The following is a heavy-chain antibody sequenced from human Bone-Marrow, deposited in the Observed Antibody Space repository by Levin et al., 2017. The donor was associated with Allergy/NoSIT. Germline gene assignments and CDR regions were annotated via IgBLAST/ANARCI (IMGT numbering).Heavy chain of an antibody. J-gene: IGHJ4*01. CDR1: GFTFSGYA. D-gene: IGHD3-22*01. Sequence: PGGSLRLSCAASGFTFSGYAMHWVRQAPGKGLEWVAFISYDGSKTYYPDSVKGRFTISRDNPKNTLYLQMNSLKVEDTAVYYCAKDGLSYYGSRGYYPGLQRGFDYWGQGNLVTVSS. CDR3: AKDGLSYYGSRGYYPGLQRGFDY. V-gene: IGHV3-30*02. CDR2: ISYDGSKT.